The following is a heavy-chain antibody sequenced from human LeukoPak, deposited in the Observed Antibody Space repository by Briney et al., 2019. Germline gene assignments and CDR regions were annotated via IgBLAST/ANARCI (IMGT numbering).Heavy chain of an antibody. CDR1: GGSFSGYY. D-gene: IGHD2-2*02. Sequence: TSETLSLTCAVYGGSFSGYYWSWIRQPPGKGLEWIGEINHSGSTNYNPSLKSRVTISVDTSKNQFSLKLSSVTAADTAVYYCARGRVVVVPAAIRRNNWFDPWGQGTLVTVSS. CDR2: INHSGST. CDR3: ARGRVVVVPAAIRRNNWFDP. J-gene: IGHJ5*02. V-gene: IGHV4-34*01.